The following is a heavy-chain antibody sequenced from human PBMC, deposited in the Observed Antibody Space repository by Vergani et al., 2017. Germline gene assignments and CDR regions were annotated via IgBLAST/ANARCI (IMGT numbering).Heavy chain of an antibody. Sequence: EVQLVESGGGLVQPGGSLRLSCAASGFTFSSYSMNWVRQAPGKGLEWVSYISSSSSTIYYADSVKGRFTISRDNAKNSLYLQMNSLRAEDTAVYYCARDRGKYQLLQXMDVWGKGTTVTVSS. J-gene: IGHJ6*04. D-gene: IGHD2-2*01. CDR1: GFTFSSYS. V-gene: IGHV3-48*04. CDR2: ISSSSSTI. CDR3: ARDRGKYQLLQXMDV.